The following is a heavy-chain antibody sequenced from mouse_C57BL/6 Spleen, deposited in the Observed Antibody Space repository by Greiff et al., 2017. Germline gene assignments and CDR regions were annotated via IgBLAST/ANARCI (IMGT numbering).Heavy chain of an antibody. Sequence: VKLQESGAELMKPGASVKLSCKATGYTFTGYWIEWVKQRPGHGLEWIGEILTGNGSTNYNEKFKGKATFTADTSSNAAYMQLSSLTNADSAIYYSARSGIYYDSPGAMDYWGQGTSVTVSS. V-gene: IGHV1-9*01. CDR2: ILTGNGST. D-gene: IGHD2-4*01. CDR3: ARSGIYYDSPGAMDY. J-gene: IGHJ4*01. CDR1: GYTFTGYW.